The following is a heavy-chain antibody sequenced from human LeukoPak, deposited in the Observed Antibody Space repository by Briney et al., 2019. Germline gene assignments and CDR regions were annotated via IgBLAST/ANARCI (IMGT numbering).Heavy chain of an antibody. V-gene: IGHV3-30-3*01. D-gene: IGHD6-13*01. CDR1: GFTFSSYA. CDR2: ISYDGSNK. Sequence: GRSLRLSCAASGFTFSSYAMHWVRQAPGKGLEWVAVISYDGSNKYYADSVKGRFTISRDNSKNTLYLQMNSLRAEDTAVYYCAREAAAGINYFDYWGQGTLVTVSS. CDR3: AREAAAGINYFDY. J-gene: IGHJ4*02.